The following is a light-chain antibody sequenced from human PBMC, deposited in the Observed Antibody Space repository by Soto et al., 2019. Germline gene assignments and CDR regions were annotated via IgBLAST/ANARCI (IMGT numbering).Light chain of an antibody. J-gene: IGLJ1*01. CDR2: QVT. V-gene: IGLV2-14*01. CDR1: STDVGGYNY. CDR3: GSYSSTDTPSV. Sequence: QSALSQPSSMSGSPGQSITISCTGTSTDVGGYNYFSCYQHHSGKAPNLLIYQVTNRPSGISDRFSFSKSFNTASLAISCIQAEDEFDYYCGSYSSTDTPSVFGTGTKGTVL.